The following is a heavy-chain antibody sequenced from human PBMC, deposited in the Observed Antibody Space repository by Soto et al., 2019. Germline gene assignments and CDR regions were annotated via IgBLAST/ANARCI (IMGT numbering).Heavy chain of an antibody. CDR3: TSLEAVVRKPYYHYGMDV. V-gene: IGHV3-73*01. D-gene: IGHD6-19*01. CDR2: IRSKANSYAT. CDR1: GFTFSGSA. Sequence: GGSLRLSCAASGFTFSGSAMHWVRQASGKGLEWVGRIRSKANSYATAYAASVKGRFTISRDDSKNTAYLQMNSLKTEDTAVYYCTSLEAVVRKPYYHYGMDVWGQGTTVTVSS. J-gene: IGHJ6*02.